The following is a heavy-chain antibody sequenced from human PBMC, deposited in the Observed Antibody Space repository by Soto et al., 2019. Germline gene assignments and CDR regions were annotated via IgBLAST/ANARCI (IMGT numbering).Heavy chain of an antibody. D-gene: IGHD5-12*01. CDR3: ARVGLRKSDY. V-gene: IGHV4-61*08. Sequence: SETLSLTCTVSGGSISSSDYYWSWIRQPPGKGLEWIGYIYYSGSTNYNPSLKSRVTISVDTSKNQFSLKLSSVTAADTAVYYCARVGLRKSDYWGQGALVTVSS. J-gene: IGHJ4*02. CDR2: IYYSGST. CDR1: GGSISSSDYY.